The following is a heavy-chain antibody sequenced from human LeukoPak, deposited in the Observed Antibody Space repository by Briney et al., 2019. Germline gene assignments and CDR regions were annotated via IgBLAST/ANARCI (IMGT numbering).Heavy chain of an antibody. CDR2: IYSAGNT. Sequence: GGSLRLSCAASGFTVSSNYMSWVRQAPGKGLEWVSAIYSAGNTYYADSVKGRFTISRDNSKNTLYLQVNSLRAEDTAVYYCARGAYYYNTSGYIHSGWFDPWGQGTLVTVSS. CDR1: GFTVSSNY. CDR3: ARGAYYYNTSGYIHSGWFDP. V-gene: IGHV3-53*01. D-gene: IGHD3-22*01. J-gene: IGHJ5*02.